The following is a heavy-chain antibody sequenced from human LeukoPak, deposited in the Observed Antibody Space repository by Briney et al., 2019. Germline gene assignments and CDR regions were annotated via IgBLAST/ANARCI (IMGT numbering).Heavy chain of an antibody. CDR3: ARGRYCTNGVRVWFDP. CDR2: IYTSGST. D-gene: IGHD2-8*01. CDR1: GGSISSYY. V-gene: IGHV4-4*07. J-gene: IGHJ5*02. Sequence: PSETLSLTCTVSGGSISSYYWSWIRQPAGKGLEWIGRIYTSGSTNYNPSLKSRVTMSVDTSKNQFSLKLSSVTAADTAVYYCARGRYCTNGVRVWFDPWGQGTLVTVSS.